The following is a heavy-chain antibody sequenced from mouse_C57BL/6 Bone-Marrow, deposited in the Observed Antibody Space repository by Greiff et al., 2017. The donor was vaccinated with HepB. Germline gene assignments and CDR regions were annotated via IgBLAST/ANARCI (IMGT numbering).Heavy chain of an antibody. Sequence: EVQVVESGGGLVQPKGSLKLSCAASGFTFNTYAMHWVRQAPGKGLEWVARIRSKSSNYATYYADSVKDRFTISRDDSQSMLYLQMNNLKTEDTAMYYCVRDGDYGSSNYFDYWGQGTTLTVSS. J-gene: IGHJ2*01. V-gene: IGHV10-3*01. CDR3: VRDGDYGSSNYFDY. CDR2: IRSKSSNYAT. CDR1: GFTFNTYA. D-gene: IGHD1-1*01.